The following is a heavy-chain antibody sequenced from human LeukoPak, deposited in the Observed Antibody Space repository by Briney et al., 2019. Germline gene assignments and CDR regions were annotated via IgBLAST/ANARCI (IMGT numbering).Heavy chain of an antibody. CDR1: GFTVSSTY. CDR3: AGRHCSGGGCYFAGADPFDY. D-gene: IGHD2-15*01. J-gene: IGHJ4*02. Sequence: GGSLRLSCAASGFTVSSTYMSWVRQAPGKGLEWVSVIYSGGNIYYIESVKGRFTISRDTSKNTLYLQKNSLRAEDTAVYFCAGRHCSGGGCYFAGADPFDYWGQGTLVTVSS. CDR2: IYSGGNI. V-gene: IGHV3-53*01.